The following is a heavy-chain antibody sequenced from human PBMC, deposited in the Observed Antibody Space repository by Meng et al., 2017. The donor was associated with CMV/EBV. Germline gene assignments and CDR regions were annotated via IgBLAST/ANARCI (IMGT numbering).Heavy chain of an antibody. V-gene: IGHV4-59*01. CDR2: IYYSGST. D-gene: IGHD6-13*01. J-gene: IGHJ4*02. CDR1: GGSISSYY. Sequence: SETLSLTCTVSGGSISSYYRSWIRQPPGKGLEWIGYIYYSGSTNYNPSLKSRVTISVDTSKNQFSLKLSSVTAADTAVYYCAGQNVAAAAGTVFDYWGQGTLVTVSS. CDR3: AGQNVAAAAGTVFDY.